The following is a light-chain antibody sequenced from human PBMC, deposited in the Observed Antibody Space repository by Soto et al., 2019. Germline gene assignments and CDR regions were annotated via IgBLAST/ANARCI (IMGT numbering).Light chain of an antibody. CDR3: NSYTSKSTGV. CDR2: EVS. CDR1: SSDVGGYNY. V-gene: IGLV2-14*01. Sequence: QSALTQPASVSGSPGQSITISCTGTSSDVGGYNYVSWYQQHPGKAPKLIIYEVSNRPSGVSNRFSGSKSGNTASLTISGLTDEDEADYYCNSYTSKSTGVFGTGTKLTVL. J-gene: IGLJ1*01.